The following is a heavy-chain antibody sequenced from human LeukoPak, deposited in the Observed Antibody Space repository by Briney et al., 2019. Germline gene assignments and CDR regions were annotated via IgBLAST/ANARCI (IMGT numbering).Heavy chain of an antibody. CDR2: ISGSGGST. CDR3: AKEMIRYSSGWTTRSPLDY. J-gene: IGHJ4*02. D-gene: IGHD6-19*01. V-gene: IGHV3-23*01. CDR1: GFTFSSYA. Sequence: PGGSLRLSCAASGFTFSSYAMSWVRQAPGKGLEWVSAISGSGGSTYCADSVKGRFTISRDNSKNTLYLQMNSLRVEDTAVYYCAKEMIRYSSGWTTRSPLDYWGQGTLVTVSS.